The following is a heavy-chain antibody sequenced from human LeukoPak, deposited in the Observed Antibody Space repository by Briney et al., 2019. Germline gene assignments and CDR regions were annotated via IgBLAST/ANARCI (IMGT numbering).Heavy chain of an antibody. J-gene: IGHJ4*02. Sequence: GASVKVSCKASGGTFSSYAISWVRQAPGQGREWMGGIIPIFGTANYAQKFQGRVTITTDESTRTAYMELSSLRSADTAVYYCARVGNPAGTDTAMVTRFDYWGQGTLVTVSS. D-gene: IGHD5-18*01. CDR2: IIPIFGTA. CDR1: GGTFSSYA. V-gene: IGHV1-69*05. CDR3: ARVGNPAGTDTAMVTRFDY.